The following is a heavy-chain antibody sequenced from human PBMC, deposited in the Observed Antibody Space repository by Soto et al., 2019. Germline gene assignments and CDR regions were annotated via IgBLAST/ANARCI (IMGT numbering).Heavy chain of an antibody. J-gene: IGHJ4*02. CDR1: GFTLSSYG. CDR2: ISYDGSNK. CDR3: AKADYGSGSFTFDY. D-gene: IGHD3-10*01. Sequence: QVQLVESGGGVVQPGRSLRLSCAASGFTLSSYGIHWVRQAPGKGLEWVAVISYDGSNKYYADSVKGRFTISRDNSKNTLYLQMNSLRAEDTAVYYCAKADYGSGSFTFDYWGQGTLVTVSS. V-gene: IGHV3-30*18.